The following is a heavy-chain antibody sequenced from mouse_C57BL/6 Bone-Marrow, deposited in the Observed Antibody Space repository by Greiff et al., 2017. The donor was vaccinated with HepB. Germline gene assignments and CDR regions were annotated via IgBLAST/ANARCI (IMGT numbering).Heavy chain of an antibody. V-gene: IGHV5-15*01. CDR3: ARLGGYPAWFAY. CDR1: GFTFSDYG. D-gene: IGHD1-1*02. J-gene: IGHJ3*01. Sequence: EVQLVESGGGLVQPGGSLKLSCAASGFTFSDYGMAWVRQAPRKGPEWVAFISNLAYSIYYADTVTGRFTISRENAKNTLYLEMSSLRSEDTAMYYCARLGGYPAWFAYWGQGTLVTVSA. CDR2: ISNLAYSI.